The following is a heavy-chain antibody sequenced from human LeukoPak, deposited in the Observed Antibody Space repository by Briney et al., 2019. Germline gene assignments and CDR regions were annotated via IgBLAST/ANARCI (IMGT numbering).Heavy chain of an antibody. J-gene: IGHJ4*02. V-gene: IGHV3-30*03. CDR2: ISYDGSNK. Sequence: GGSLRLSCAASEFTFSSYGMHWVRQAPGKGLEWVTVISYDGSNKYYADSVKGRFTISRDNSKNTLYLQMNSLRAEDTAVYYCARDATSGPIDYWGQGTLVTVSS. CDR1: EFTFSSYG. CDR3: ARDATSGPIDY. D-gene: IGHD1-26*01.